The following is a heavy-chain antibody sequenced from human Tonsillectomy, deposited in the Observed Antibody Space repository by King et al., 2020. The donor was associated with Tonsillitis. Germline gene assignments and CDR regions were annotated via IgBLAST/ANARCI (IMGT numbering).Heavy chain of an antibody. CDR3: AKDHGYSYGFFDY. CDR2: ISKVGSNK. J-gene: IGHJ4*02. V-gene: IGHV3-30*18. CDR1: GFIFNNYG. Sequence: VQLVESGGGVVQPGRSLRLSCAASGFIFNNYGMHWVRQAPGKVLEWVAVISKVGSNKYYADSVKGRFTISRDNSKNTMYLQMNSLRAEDTAVYYCAKDHGYSYGFFDYWGQGTLVTVSS. D-gene: IGHD5-18*01.